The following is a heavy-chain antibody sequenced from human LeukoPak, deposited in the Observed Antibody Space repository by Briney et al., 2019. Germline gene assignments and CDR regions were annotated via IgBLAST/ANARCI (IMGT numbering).Heavy chain of an antibody. D-gene: IGHD6-13*01. CDR1: GGSISSYY. V-gene: IGHV4-59*01. J-gene: IGHJ2*01. CDR3: ARRAAVGGWYFDL. Sequence: PSETLSLTCTVSGGSISSYYWSWIRQPPGKGLEWIGDIYYSGSTNYNPSLKSRVTISVDTSKNQFSLKLSSVTAADTAVYYCARRAAVGGWYFDLWGRGTLVTVSS. CDR2: IYYSGST.